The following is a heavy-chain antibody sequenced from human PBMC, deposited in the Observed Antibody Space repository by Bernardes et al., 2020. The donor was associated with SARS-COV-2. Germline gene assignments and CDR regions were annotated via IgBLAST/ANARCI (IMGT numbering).Heavy chain of an antibody. D-gene: IGHD3-10*01. CDR3: ARGSGANYYGSGRDGMDV. J-gene: IGHJ6*02. CDR1: GFTFNYYY. V-gene: IGHV3-11*01. CDR2: ISSSESHI. Sequence: GGSLRLSCAASGFTFNYYYMSWIRQAPGKGLEWVSYISSSESHIYYADSVKGRFTISRDNAKNSLFLQMNSLRADDTAVYYCARGSGANYYGSGRDGMDVWGQGTTVTVSS.